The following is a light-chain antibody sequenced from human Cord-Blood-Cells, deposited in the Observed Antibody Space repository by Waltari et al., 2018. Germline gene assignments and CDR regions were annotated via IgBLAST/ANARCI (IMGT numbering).Light chain of an antibody. Sequence: QSALTQPASVSGSPGQSITISCTGTSSDVGGYNYVSWYQQHQGKAPKLMIYDVSKRPSGVSSRVSGTKSGNTASLTISGLQAEDEADYYCSSYTSSSTWVFGGGTKLTVL. CDR3: SSYTSSSTWV. J-gene: IGLJ3*02. V-gene: IGLV2-14*01. CDR2: DVS. CDR1: SSDVGGYNY.